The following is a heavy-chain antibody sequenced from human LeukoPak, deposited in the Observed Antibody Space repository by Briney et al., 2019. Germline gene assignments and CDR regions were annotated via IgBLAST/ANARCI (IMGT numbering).Heavy chain of an antibody. CDR1: GGSVSSGSYY. CDR3: AIDKVAGTLISDYYYYGMDV. CDR2: IYYSGST. V-gene: IGHV4-61*01. J-gene: IGHJ6*04. Sequence: SETLSLTCTVSGGSVSSGSYYWSWIRQPPGKGPEWIGYIYYSGSTNYNPSLKSRVTISVDTSKNQFSLKLSSVTAADTAVYYCAIDKVAGTLISDYYYYGMDVWGKGTTVTVSS. D-gene: IGHD6-19*01.